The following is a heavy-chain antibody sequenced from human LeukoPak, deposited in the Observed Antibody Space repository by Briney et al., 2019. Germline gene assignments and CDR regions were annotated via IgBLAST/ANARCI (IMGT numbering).Heavy chain of an antibody. Sequence: ASVKVSCKASGYTFTGYYMHWVRQAPGQGLEWMGWINPNSGGTNYGQKFQGRVTMTRDTSISTAYMELSRLRSDATAVYYCARDSGLGYYGSGSYPFYHYYGMDVWGQGTTVTVSS. CDR3: ARDSGLGYYGSGSYPFYHYYGMDV. CDR1: GYTFTGYY. J-gene: IGHJ6*02. D-gene: IGHD3-10*01. V-gene: IGHV1-2*02. CDR2: INPNSGGT.